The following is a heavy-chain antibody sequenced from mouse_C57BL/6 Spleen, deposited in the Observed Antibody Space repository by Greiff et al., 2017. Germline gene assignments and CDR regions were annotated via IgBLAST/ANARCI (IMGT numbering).Heavy chain of an antibody. V-gene: IGHV1-50*01. CDR1: GYAFTSSW. CDR2: IDPSDSDT. CDR3: AKWSYWYFDY. Sequence: QVQLQQPGPELVKPGASVKLSCKASGYAFTSSWMHWVKQRPGQGLEWIGGIDPSDSDTNYNQKFKGKATLTVDTSSSTAYMQLSSLTSEDSAVYYCAKWSYWYFDYWGQGTTLTVSS. J-gene: IGHJ2*01. D-gene: IGHD2-12*01.